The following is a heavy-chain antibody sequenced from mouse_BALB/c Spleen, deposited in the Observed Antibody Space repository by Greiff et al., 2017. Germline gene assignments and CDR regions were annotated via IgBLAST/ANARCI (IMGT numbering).Heavy chain of an antibody. D-gene: IGHD3-3*01. V-gene: IGHV5-6-2*01. CDR1: GFTFSSYY. CDR3: ARRLAYGMDY. CDR2: INSNGGST. Sequence: DVHLVESGGGLVKLGGSLTLSCAASGFTFSSYYMSWVRQTPEKRLELVAAINSNGGSTYYPATVKGRFTISSDNAKNTLYLQMSSLKSEDTALYYCARRLAYGMDYWGQGTSVTVSS. J-gene: IGHJ4*01.